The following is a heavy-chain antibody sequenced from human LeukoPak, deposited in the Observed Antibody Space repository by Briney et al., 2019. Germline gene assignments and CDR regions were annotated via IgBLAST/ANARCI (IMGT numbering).Heavy chain of an antibody. Sequence: GASVKVSCKASGGTFSSYAISWVRQAPGQGLEWMGRMIPILGIANYAQKFQGRVTITADKSTSTAYMELSSLRSEDTAVYYCARVYYYDSSGYSNGPFDYWGQGTLVTVSS. CDR3: ARVYYYDSSGYSNGPFDY. D-gene: IGHD3-22*01. V-gene: IGHV1-69*04. J-gene: IGHJ4*02. CDR2: MIPILGIA. CDR1: GGTFSSYA.